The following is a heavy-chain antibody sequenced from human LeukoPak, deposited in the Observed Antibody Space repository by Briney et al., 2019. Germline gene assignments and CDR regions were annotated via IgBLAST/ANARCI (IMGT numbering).Heavy chain of an antibody. V-gene: IGHV1-2*02. CDR1: GYTFTDYY. CDR3: ARPSDYGDYIDY. D-gene: IGHD4-17*01. J-gene: IGHJ4*02. CDR2: INPNSGAT. Sequence: ASVKVSCKGSGYTFTDYYMHWVRQAPGQGLEWMAKINPNSGATAYAERFQGRVTLTRDTSISTMYMELRTLTSGATAVYYCARPSDYGDYIDYWGQGTPVTVSS.